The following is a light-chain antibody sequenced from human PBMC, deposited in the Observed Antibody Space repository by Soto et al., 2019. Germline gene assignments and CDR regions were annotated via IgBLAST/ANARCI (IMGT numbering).Light chain of an antibody. CDR2: GAS. J-gene: IGKJ5*01. CDR3: HQRQYWPPIT. V-gene: IGKV3-11*01. Sequence: EIVLTQSPATLSLSPGERATLSCRASQSVRNNLAWFQQKPGQAPRLLIYGASTRATGIPARFSGSGSGTDFTLTISSLEPEDFAVYYCHQRQYWPPITFGQGTRLEIK. CDR1: QSVRNN.